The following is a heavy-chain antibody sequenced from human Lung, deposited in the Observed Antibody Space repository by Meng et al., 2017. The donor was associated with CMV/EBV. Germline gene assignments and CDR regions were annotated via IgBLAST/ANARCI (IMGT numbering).Heavy chain of an antibody. CDR1: GFTFNTYW. Sequence: GESXMISCAASGFTFNTYWMHWVRQAPGKGLVWVSRITSDGSSTTYADYVQGRFTISRDNAKNTVYLQLNSLGAEDTAVYYCAREDRLKYDCSGFDFWGQGTLVTVSS. J-gene: IGHJ4*02. CDR2: ITSDGSST. V-gene: IGHV3-74*01. D-gene: IGHD2-8*02. CDR3: AREDRLKYDCSGFDF.